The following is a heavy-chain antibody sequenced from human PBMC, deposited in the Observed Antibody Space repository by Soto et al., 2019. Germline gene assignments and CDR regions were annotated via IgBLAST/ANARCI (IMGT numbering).Heavy chain of an antibody. CDR3: AREGYYYDRSGYFYFDY. CDR1: GFTFSSYG. V-gene: IGHV3-33*01. J-gene: IGHJ4*02. D-gene: IGHD3-22*01. Sequence: GGSLRLSCAASGFTFSSYGMHWVRQAPGKGLEWVAVIWYDGSNKYYADSVKGRFTISRDNSKNTLYLQMNSLRAEDTAVYYCAREGYYYDRSGYFYFDYWGQGTLVTVSS. CDR2: IWYDGSNK.